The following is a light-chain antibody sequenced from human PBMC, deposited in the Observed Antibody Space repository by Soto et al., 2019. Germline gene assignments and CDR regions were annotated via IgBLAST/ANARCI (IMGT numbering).Light chain of an antibody. CDR1: QSISTY. J-gene: IGKJ2*01. Sequence: DIQMTQSPSSLSASVGDRVTITCRASQSISTYLNWYQQKPGKAPKVLNYAASSLQSGVPSRFSGSGSGTDFTLTISSLQPEDFATYYCQQSYSTPRGMHTFGQGTKLEIK. CDR2: AAS. CDR3: QQSYSTPRGMHT. V-gene: IGKV1-39*01.